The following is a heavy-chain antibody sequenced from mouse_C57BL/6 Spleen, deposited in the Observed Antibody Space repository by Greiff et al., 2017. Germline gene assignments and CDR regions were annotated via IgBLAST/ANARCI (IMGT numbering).Heavy chain of an antibody. CDR1: GFNIKDDY. D-gene: IGHD2-2*01. J-gene: IGHJ4*01. CDR3: TTMVTEAMDY. CDR2: IDPENGDT. V-gene: IGHV14-4*01. Sequence: EVQLQQSGAELVRPGASVKLSCTASGFNIKDDYMHWVKQRPEQGLEWIGWIDPENGDTEYASKFQGKATITADTSSNTAYLQLSSLTSEDTAVYYCTTMVTEAMDYWGQGTSVTVSS.